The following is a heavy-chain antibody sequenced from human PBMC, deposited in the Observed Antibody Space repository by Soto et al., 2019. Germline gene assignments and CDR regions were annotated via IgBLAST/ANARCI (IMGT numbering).Heavy chain of an antibody. D-gene: IGHD6-19*01. Sequence: PSETLSLTCTVSGGSISSYYWSWIRQPPGKGLEWIGYIYYSGSTNYNPSLKSRVTISVDTSKNQFSLKLSSVTAADTAVYYCAKAREPIAVAGIGFDYWGQGTLVTVSS. J-gene: IGHJ4*02. CDR3: AKAREPIAVAGIGFDY. V-gene: IGHV4-59*01. CDR2: IYYSGST. CDR1: GGSISSYY.